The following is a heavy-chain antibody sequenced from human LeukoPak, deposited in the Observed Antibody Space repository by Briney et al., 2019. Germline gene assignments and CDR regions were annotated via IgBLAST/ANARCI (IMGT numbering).Heavy chain of an antibody. D-gene: IGHD6-19*01. CDR2: ISSSSSYI. V-gene: IGHV3-21*01. CDR3: ARGSGWYIGGAFDI. CDR1: GFTFSTYS. Sequence: GGSLRLSCAASGFTFSTYSMNWVRQAPGKGLEWVSSISSSSSYIYYADSVKGRFTISRDNAKNSLYLQMNSLRAEDTAVYYCARGSGWYIGGAFDIWGQGTMVTVSS. J-gene: IGHJ3*02.